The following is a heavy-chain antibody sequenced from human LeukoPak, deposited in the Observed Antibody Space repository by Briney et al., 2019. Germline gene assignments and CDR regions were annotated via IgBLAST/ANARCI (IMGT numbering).Heavy chain of an antibody. D-gene: IGHD1-26*01. CDR3: ARDPGGSRMYYFDY. CDR2: MNPSSGNT. Sequence: ASVKVSCKACVYTLPSYDINWVGQATRQASEWVGWMNPSSGNTGYAQKFQGRVTMTRDMSTSTVYMELSSLRSEDTAVYYCARDPGGSRMYYFDYWGQGTLVTVSS. V-gene: IGHV1-8*01. CDR1: VYTLPSYD. J-gene: IGHJ4*02.